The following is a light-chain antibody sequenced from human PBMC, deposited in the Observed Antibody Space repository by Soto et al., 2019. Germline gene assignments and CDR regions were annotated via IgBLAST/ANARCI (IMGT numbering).Light chain of an antibody. CDR3: QQYNNGPPIT. V-gene: IGKV3-20*01. CDR1: QSVSSSY. Sequence: EIVLTKSPGTLSLSHGERATLSCRASQSVSSSYLAWYQQKPGQAPRLLIYGASSRATGIPDRFSGSGSGTDFTLTISRLEPEDFAVYYCQQYNNGPPITFGQGTRLEIK. CDR2: GAS. J-gene: IGKJ5*01.